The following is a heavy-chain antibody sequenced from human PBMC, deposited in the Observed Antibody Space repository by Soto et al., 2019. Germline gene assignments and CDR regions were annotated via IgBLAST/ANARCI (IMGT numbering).Heavy chain of an antibody. J-gene: IGHJ2*01. D-gene: IGHD4-17*01. CDR3: ARELADAVTTAWYFDL. V-gene: IGHV3-13*01. Sequence: EVQLVESGGGLVQPGGSLRLSCAASGFTFSSSDMHWVRHVTGKGLEWVSAIGRGGDTYYPGSVKDRFTISRENAKNSLSLQMNNLRAGDTAVYYCARELADAVTTAWYFDLWGRGTLVTVSS. CDR2: IGRGGDT. CDR1: GFTFSSSD.